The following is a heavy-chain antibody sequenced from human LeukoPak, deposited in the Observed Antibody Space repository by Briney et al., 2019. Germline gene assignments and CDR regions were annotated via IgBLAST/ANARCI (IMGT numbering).Heavy chain of an antibody. CDR3: AKEYYYGSGSYPQA. D-gene: IGHD3-10*01. V-gene: IGHV4-4*02. CDR1: GGSISSSNW. CDR2: IYHSGST. J-gene: IGHJ5*02. Sequence: SETLSLTCAVSGGSISSSNWWSWVRQPPGKGLEWIGEIYHSGSTNYNPSLKSRVTISVDKSKNQFTLKLSSVTAADTAVYYCAKEYYYGSGSYPQAWGQGTLVTVSS.